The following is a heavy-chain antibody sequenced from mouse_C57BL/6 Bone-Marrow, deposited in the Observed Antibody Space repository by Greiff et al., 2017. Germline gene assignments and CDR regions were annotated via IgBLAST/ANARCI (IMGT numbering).Heavy chain of an antibody. Sequence: QVQLQQPGAELVMPGASVKLSCKASDYTFTSYWMHWVKQRPGQGLEWIGEIDPSASYTNYNQKFKGKSTLTVDKSSSTAYMQLSSLTSEDSAVYYCARCGTAEVAYNFDYWGQGTTLTVSS. V-gene: IGHV1-69*01. J-gene: IGHJ2*01. CDR2: IDPSASYT. CDR1: DYTFTSYW. D-gene: IGHD1-1*01. CDR3: ARCGTAEVAYNFDY.